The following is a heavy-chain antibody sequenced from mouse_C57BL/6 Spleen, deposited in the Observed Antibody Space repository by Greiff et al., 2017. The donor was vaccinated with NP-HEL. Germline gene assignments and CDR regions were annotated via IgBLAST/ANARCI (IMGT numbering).Heavy chain of an antibody. CDR1: GYTFTDYY. J-gene: IGHJ2*01. Sequence: EVQLQQSGPVLVKPGASVKMSCKASGYTFTDYYMNWVKQSHGKSLEWIGVINPYNGGTSYNQKFKGKATLTVDKSSSTAYMELNSLTSEDSAVYYCARSREGYDYDEDYWGQGTTLTVSS. D-gene: IGHD2-4*01. V-gene: IGHV1-19*01. CDR2: INPYNGGT. CDR3: ARSREGYDYDEDY.